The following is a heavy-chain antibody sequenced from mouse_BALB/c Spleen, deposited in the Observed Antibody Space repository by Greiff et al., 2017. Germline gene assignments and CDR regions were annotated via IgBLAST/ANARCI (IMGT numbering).Heavy chain of an antibody. V-gene: IGHV2-9*02. CDR1: GFSLTSYG. CDR2: IWAGGST. J-gene: IGHJ4*01. Sequence: QVQLKESGPGLVAPSQSLSITCTVSGFSLTSYGVHWVRQPPGKGLEWLGVIWAGGSTNYNSALMSRLSISKDNSKSQVFLKMNSLQTDDTAMYYCASRPSHYYAMDYWGQGTSVTVSS. CDR3: ASRPSHYYAMDY.